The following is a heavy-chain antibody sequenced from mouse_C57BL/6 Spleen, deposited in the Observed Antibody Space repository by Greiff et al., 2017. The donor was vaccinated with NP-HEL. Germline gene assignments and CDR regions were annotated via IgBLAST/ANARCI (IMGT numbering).Heavy chain of an antibody. CDR2: ISDGGSYT. CDR3: ARDRDYDYPFDY. D-gene: IGHD2-4*01. V-gene: IGHV5-4*01. CDR1: GFTFSSYA. J-gene: IGHJ2*01. Sequence: DVHLVESGGGLVKPGGSLKLSCAASGFTFSSYAMSWVRQTPEKRLEWVATISDGGSYTYYPDNVKGRFTISRDNAKNNLYLQMSHLKSEDTAMYYCARDRDYDYPFDYWGQGTTLTVSS.